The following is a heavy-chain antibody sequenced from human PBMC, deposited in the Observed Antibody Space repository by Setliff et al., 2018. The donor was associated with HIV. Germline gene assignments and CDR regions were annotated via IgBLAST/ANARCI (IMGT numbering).Heavy chain of an antibody. CDR1: GRTFTNVD. CDR3: ARDESDSLYYMDYYYMDV. CDR2: MNPNTGNP. V-gene: IGHV7-4-1*02. Sequence: ASVKVSCKASGRTFTNVDIHRLRRATGQGLEWMGWMNPNTGNPTFAQGFTGRFVFSLDTSVSTAYLQISSLKAEDTAVYYCARDESDSLYYMDYYYMDVWGKGTTVTVSS. J-gene: IGHJ6*03. D-gene: IGHD3-10*01.